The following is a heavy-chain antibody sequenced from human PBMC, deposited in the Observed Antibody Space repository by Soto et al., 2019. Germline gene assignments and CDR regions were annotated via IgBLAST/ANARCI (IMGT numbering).Heavy chain of an antibody. CDR3: ASSSGYSSGWWYYFEY. V-gene: IGHV4-4*02. Sequence: SETLSLTCAFSVGSISSSNWWSWVRQPPGKGLEWIGEIYHSGSTNYNPSLKSRVTISVDKSKNQFSLKLSSVTAADTAVYYCASSSGYSSGWWYYFEYWGQRTLVSVS. D-gene: IGHD6-19*01. CDR2: IYHSGST. J-gene: IGHJ4*02. CDR1: VGSISSSNW.